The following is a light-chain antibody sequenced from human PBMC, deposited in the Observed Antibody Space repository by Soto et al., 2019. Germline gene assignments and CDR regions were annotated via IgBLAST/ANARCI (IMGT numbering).Light chain of an antibody. V-gene: IGKV3-20*01. CDR2: GAS. CDR3: QQYGSSHS. Sequence: EIVLTQSPGTLSLSPGERATLSCRASQSVSSSYLAWYQQNPGQAPRLLIYGASSRATGIPDRFSGSGSGTDFTLTISRLEPEDFAVYYCQQYGSSHSFGQGTKVEIK. CDR1: QSVSSSY. J-gene: IGKJ1*01.